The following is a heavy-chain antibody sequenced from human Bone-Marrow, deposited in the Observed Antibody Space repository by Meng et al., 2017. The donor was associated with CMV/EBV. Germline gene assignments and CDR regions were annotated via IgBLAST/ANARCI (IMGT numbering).Heavy chain of an antibody. CDR3: ARDSQHCSSTSCYWPYYYGMDV. CDR1: GFTFSSYS. Sequence: SCAASGFTFSSYSMNWVRQAPGKGLEWVSSISSSSSYIYYADSVKGRFTISRDNAKNSLYLQMNSLRAEDTAVYYCARDSQHCSSTSCYWPYYYGMDVWGQGTTVTVSS. D-gene: IGHD2-2*01. V-gene: IGHV3-21*01. CDR2: ISSSSSYI. J-gene: IGHJ6*02.